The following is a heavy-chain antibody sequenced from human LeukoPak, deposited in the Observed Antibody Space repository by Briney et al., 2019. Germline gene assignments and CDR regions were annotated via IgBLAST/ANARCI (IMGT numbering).Heavy chain of an antibody. V-gene: IGHV3-23*01. J-gene: IGHJ1*01. CDR3: AKTLRYCSGGSCYNGQYFQH. D-gene: IGHD2-15*01. Sequence: GGSLRLSCAASGFTFSSYAMSWVRQAPGKGLEWVSAISGSGGSTYYADSVKGRFTISRDNSKNTLYLQMNSLRAEDTAVSYCAKTLRYCSGGSCYNGQYFQHWGQGTLVTVSS. CDR1: GFTFSSYA. CDR2: ISGSGGST.